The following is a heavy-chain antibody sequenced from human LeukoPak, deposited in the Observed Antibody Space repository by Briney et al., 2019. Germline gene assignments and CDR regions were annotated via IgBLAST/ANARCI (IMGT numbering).Heavy chain of an antibody. CDR3: ARGFSSSWFNYYYYSGMDV. J-gene: IGHJ6*02. D-gene: IGHD6-13*01. CDR2: INPNSGGT. CDR1: GYTFTGYY. Sequence: ASVKASCKAAGYTFTGYYMHWVRQAPGQGLEWMGWINPNSGGTNCSQKFQGWVTMTRDTSISTGYMELSRLRSDDTAVYYCARGFSSSWFNYYYYSGMDVWGQGTTVTVPS. V-gene: IGHV1-2*04.